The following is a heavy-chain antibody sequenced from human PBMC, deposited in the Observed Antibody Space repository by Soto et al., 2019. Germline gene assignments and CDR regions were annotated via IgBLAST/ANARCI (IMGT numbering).Heavy chain of an antibody. Sequence: SETLSFTCTVSGGSISSYCWSLIRQPPGKGLECIGYIYYSGSANYNPSLKSRVTISVDTSKNQFSLKLSSVTAADTAVYYCARGLDSCSWYGGYYYYRMDVWGQGTSVTVSS. J-gene: IGHJ6*02. V-gene: IGHV4-59*01. CDR1: GGSISSYC. CDR3: ARGLDSCSWYGGYYYYRMDV. CDR2: IYYSGSA. D-gene: IGHD6-13*01.